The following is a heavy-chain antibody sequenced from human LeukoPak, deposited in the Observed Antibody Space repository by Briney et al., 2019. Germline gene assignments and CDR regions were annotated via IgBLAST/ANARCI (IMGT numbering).Heavy chain of an antibody. CDR3: ARDYDSSSFYYFDY. D-gene: IGHD6-6*01. J-gene: IGHJ4*02. Sequence: SETLSLTCAVYGGSFSGYYWSWLRQPPGKGLEWIGELNHSGSTNYNPCLKHRVTLPVDTSKNQCSLKLSSVTAADTAVYYCARDYDSSSFYYFDYWGQGTLVTVPS. CDR2: LNHSGST. CDR1: GGSFSGYY. V-gene: IGHV4-34*01.